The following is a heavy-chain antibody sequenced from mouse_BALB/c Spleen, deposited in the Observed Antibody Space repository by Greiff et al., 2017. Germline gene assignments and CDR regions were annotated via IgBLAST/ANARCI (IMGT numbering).Heavy chain of an antibody. J-gene: IGHJ4*01. CDR2: ISSGGST. CDR1: GFTFSSYA. D-gene: IGHD2-4*01. CDR3: ARGGGLRRDAMDY. V-gene: IGHV5-6-5*01. Sequence: EVKLMESGGGLVKPGGSLKLSCAASGFTFSSYAMSWVRQTPEKRLEWVASISSGGSTYYPDSVKGRFTISRDNARNILYLQMSSLRSEDTAMYYCARGGGLRRDAMDYWGQGTSVTVSS.